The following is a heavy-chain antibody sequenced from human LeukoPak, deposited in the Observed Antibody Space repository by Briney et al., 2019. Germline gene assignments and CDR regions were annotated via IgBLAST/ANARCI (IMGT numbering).Heavy chain of an antibody. CDR3: AREYCSSTSCYTVTTSGTFDI. CDR1: GGSISSGDYY. J-gene: IGHJ3*02. V-gene: IGHV4-30-4*08. Sequence: PSETLSLTCTVSGGSISSGDYYWSWIRQPPGKGLEWIWYIYYSGSTYYNPSLKSRVTISVDTSKNQFSLKLSSVTAADTAVYYCAREYCSSTSCYTVTTSGTFDIWGQGTMVTVSS. CDR2: IYYSGST. D-gene: IGHD2-2*02.